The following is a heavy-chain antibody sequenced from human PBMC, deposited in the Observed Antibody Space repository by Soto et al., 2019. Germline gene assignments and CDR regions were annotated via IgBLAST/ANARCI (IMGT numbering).Heavy chain of an antibody. V-gene: IGHV4-39*01. J-gene: IGHJ4*02. Sequence: TLSLTCTVSGGSIGTSFYYWAWIRQPPGMGLEWVATIYYSGSTNYNPALQSRVTISIDTSKNQFSLNLSSVTAADTAVYYXXXXXXXXXXXYXXFWGQGTLVT. CDR1: GGSIGTSFYY. CDR3: XXXXXXXXXXYXXF. CDR2: IYYSGST.